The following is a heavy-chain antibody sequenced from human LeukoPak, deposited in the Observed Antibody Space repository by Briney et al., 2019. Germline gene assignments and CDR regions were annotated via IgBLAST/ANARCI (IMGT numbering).Heavy chain of an antibody. CDR1: GFTFSSYG. D-gene: IGHD5-18*01. CDR2: IWYDGSNE. CDR3: ARYLNTAIFRALDY. V-gene: IGHV3-33*01. J-gene: IGHJ4*02. Sequence: GGSLRLSCATSGFTFSSYGMHWVRQAPGKGREWVAVIWYDGSNEYYADSVKGRFTISRDNSKNTLYLHMNSLRAEDTAVYYCARYLNTAIFRALDYWGQGTLVTVSS.